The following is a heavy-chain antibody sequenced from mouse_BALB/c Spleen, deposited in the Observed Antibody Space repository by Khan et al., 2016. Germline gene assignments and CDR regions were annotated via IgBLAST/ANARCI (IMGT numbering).Heavy chain of an antibody. CDR3: ARTYGNYGYFDV. J-gene: IGHJ1*01. D-gene: IGHD1-1*02. CDR2: INSDGSAI. CDR1: GFTFSGFW. Sequence: DVQLLETGGGLVQPGGSRGLSCEGSGFTFSGFWMSWVRQTPGKTLEWIGDINSDGSAINYAPSIKDRFTIFRDNDKSTLYLQMSNVRSEDTAMYYCARTYGNYGYFDVWGAGTTVTVSS. V-gene: IGHV11-2*02.